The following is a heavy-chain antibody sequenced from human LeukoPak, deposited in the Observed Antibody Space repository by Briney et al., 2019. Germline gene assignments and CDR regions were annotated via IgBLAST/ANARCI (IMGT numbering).Heavy chain of an antibody. CDR1: RFTFSQHG. V-gene: IGHV3-33*06. D-gene: IGHD5-12*01. CDR2: IWYDGSIT. J-gene: IGHJ4*02. CDR3: EKADELNIVY. Sequence: GRSLRLSCAASRFTFSQHGMQGVRQAPGKGLEWVAVIWYDGSITYYADSVMGRFTHDKDNSRNMLYLQRDSLRAEDRAVYYCEKADELNIVYWGQGTLVTVSS.